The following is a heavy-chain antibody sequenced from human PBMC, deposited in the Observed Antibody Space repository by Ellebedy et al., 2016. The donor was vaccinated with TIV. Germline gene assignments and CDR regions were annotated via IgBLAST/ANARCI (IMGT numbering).Heavy chain of an antibody. D-gene: IGHD3-10*01. CDR3: ARGPYYYGSGSYRSDYFDY. V-gene: IGHV4-34*01. Sequence: SETLSLTXAVYGGSFSGYYWSWIRQPPGKGLEWFGEINHSGSTNYNPSLKSRVTISVDTSKNQFSLKLSSVTAADTAVYYCARGPYYYGSGSYRSDYFDYWGQGTLVTVSS. J-gene: IGHJ4*02. CDR2: INHSGST. CDR1: GGSFSGYY.